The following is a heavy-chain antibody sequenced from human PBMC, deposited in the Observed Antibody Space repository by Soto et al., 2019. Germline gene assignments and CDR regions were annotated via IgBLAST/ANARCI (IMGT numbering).Heavy chain of an antibody. CDR3: AREAGSGSPDWYSNL. V-gene: IGHV4-30-2*01. D-gene: IGHD1-26*01. CDR1: GGSISSGGFS. CDR2: IFPSGST. J-gene: IGHJ2*01. Sequence: QLQLQESGAGLVKPSQTLSLTCAVSGGSISSGGFSWSWIRQPPGKGLEWIGYIFPSGSTYYNPFLQSRVTISVDTSKNQCSLNMSSVAAADTAVYYCAREAGSGSPDWYSNLWGRGTRVTVPQ.